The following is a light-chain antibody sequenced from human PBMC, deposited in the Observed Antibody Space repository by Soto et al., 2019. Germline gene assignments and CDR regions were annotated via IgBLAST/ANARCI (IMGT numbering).Light chain of an antibody. Sequence: QSVLTQPPSVSGAPGQRGTISCTGSSSNIGAGYDVHWYQQLPGRAPKLLIYGNTNRPSGVPDRFSGSKSGTSASLAITGLQAEDEADYYCLSFASSLSVVFGGGTQRTVL. CDR2: GNT. J-gene: IGLJ2*01. CDR1: SSNIGAGYD. V-gene: IGLV1-40*01. CDR3: LSFASSLSVV.